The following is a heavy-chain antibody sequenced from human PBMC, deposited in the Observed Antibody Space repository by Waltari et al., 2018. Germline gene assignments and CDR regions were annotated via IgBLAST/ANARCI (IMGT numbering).Heavy chain of an antibody. CDR3: ARDRGYSIGSHAFDI. Sequence: QVQLQESGPGLVKPSETLSLTCTVSGGSISSYYWSWIRQPPGKGLEWIGYIYYSGSTNYNPSLKSRVTRSVDTSKNQFSLKLSSVTAADTAVYYCARDRGYSIGSHAFDIWGQGTMVTVSS. J-gene: IGHJ3*02. CDR1: GGSISSYY. CDR2: IYYSGST. D-gene: IGHD6-19*01. V-gene: IGHV4-59*01.